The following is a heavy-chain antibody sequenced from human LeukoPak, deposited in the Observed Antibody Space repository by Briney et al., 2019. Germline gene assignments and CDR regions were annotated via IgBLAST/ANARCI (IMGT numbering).Heavy chain of an antibody. Sequence: GGSLRLSCAASGFTFSSYWMSWVRQAPGKGLEWVANIKQDGSEKYYVDSVKGRFTISRDNAKNSLYLQMNSLRAEDTAVYYCARFWGSGLNYYMDVWGKGTTVTVSS. D-gene: IGHD3-10*01. V-gene: IGHV3-7*01. CDR1: GFTFSSYW. CDR3: ARFWGSGLNYYMDV. CDR2: IKQDGSEK. J-gene: IGHJ6*03.